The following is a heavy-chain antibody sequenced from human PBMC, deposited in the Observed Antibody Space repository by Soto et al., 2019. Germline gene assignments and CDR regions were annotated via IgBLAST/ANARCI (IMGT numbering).Heavy chain of an antibody. D-gene: IGHD6-19*01. CDR3: ARSVEGHFDY. Sequence: EVPLVESGGGLVQPGGSLRLTCAASGFPFSIYSMNWVRQAPGKGLEWSSYITSDTNTIKYADSVKGRFTISRDNAKNLLYLQMNSLRDEDTAVYFCARSVEGHFDYWGQGAVVTVSS. J-gene: IGHJ4*02. V-gene: IGHV3-48*02. CDR1: GFPFSIYS. CDR2: ITSDTNTI.